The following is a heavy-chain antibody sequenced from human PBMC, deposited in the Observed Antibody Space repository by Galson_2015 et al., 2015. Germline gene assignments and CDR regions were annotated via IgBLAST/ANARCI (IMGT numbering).Heavy chain of an antibody. D-gene: IGHD6-13*01. Sequence: SVKVSCKASGGTFSSYAISWVRQAPGQGLEWMGGIIPIFGTANYAQKFQGRVTITADESTSTAYMELSSLRSEDTAVYYCARVEAAAELQYYYYGMDVWGQGTTVTVSS. CDR2: IIPIFGTA. J-gene: IGHJ6*02. CDR3: ARVEAAAELQYYYYGMDV. V-gene: IGHV1-69*13. CDR1: GGTFSSYA.